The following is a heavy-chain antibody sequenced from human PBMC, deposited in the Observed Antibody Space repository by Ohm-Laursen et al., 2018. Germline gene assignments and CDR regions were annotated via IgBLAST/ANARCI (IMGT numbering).Heavy chain of an antibody. Sequence: SLRLSCTASGFTFSSYWMNWVRQAPGKGLEWVANIKQDGSEKYYVDSVKGRFTISRDNAKNSLYLQMNSLRAEDTAVYYCAKDVITMVRGAMGYWGQGTLVTVSS. V-gene: IGHV3-7*03. J-gene: IGHJ4*02. CDR3: AKDVITMVRGAMGY. CDR1: GFTFSSYW. D-gene: IGHD3-10*01. CDR2: IKQDGSEK.